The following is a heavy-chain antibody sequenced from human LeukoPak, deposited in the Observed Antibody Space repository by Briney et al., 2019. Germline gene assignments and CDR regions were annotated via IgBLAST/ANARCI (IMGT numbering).Heavy chain of an antibody. J-gene: IGHJ4*02. CDR3: ARGSGSYGF. V-gene: IGHV4-59*01. Sequence: SETLSLTCTVSGGSIRSYYWGWIRQPPGKGLEWIGYFYYGGNTNYNPSLKSRVTISVDTSQSQFSLKLNSVTAADTAVYYCARGSGSYGFWGQGTLVTVSS. CDR2: FYYGGNT. CDR1: GGSIRSYY. D-gene: IGHD1-26*01.